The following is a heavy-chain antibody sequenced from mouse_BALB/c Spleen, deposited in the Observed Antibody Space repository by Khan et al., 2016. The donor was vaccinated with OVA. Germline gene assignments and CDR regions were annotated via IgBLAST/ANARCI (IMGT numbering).Heavy chain of an antibody. J-gene: IGHJ4*01. CDR2: IRNKANNYTT. CDR1: GFTFTDYY. CDR3: ARADFYVGYFCSMDY. V-gene: IGHV7-3*02. Sequence: EVELVESGGGLVQPGGSRRLSCATSGFTFTDYYMNWVRQPPGKALEWLGFIRNKANNYTTEYSASVQGRFTISRDNYQSTFYLQMNTLRTEDSATYYCARADFYVGYFCSMDYWGQGTSVTVSS. D-gene: IGHD2-3*01.